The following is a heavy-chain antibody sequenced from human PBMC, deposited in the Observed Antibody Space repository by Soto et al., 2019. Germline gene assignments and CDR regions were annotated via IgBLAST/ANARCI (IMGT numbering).Heavy chain of an antibody. J-gene: IGHJ5*02. Sequence: PSETLSLTCAVYGGSFSGYYWSWIRQPPGRGLEWIGEINHSGSTNYNPSLKSRVTISVDTSKNQFSLKLSSVTAADTAVYYCARGYPYCSGGSCYFPNWFDPWGQGTLVTSPQ. CDR3: ARGYPYCSGGSCYFPNWFDP. V-gene: IGHV4-34*01. D-gene: IGHD2-15*01. CDR1: GGSFSGYY. CDR2: INHSGST.